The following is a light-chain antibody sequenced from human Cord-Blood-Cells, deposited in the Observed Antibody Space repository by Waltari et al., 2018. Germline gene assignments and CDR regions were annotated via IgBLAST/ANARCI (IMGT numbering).Light chain of an antibody. V-gene: IGLV1-40*01. CDR1: RSNIGAGYD. CDR3: QSYDSSLREV. J-gene: IGLJ2*01. Sequence: QSVLTQPPSVSGAQGQRVTISCTGRRSNIGAGYDVHWYQQLPGTAPKLLIYGNSNRPSGVPDRFSGSKSGTSASLAITGLQAEDEADYYCQSYDSSLREVFGGGTKLTVL. CDR2: GNS.